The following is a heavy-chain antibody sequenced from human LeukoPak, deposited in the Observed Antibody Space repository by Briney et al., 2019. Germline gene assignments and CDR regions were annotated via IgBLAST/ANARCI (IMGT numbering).Heavy chain of an antibody. V-gene: IGHV4-39*01. CDR3: ASYSSGWYPTAGNFDY. CDR2: IYYSGST. J-gene: IGHJ4*02. Sequence: SETLSLTCTVSGGSISSSSYYWGWIRQPPGKGLEWIGSIYYSGSTYYNPSLKSRVAISVDTSKNQFSLKLSSVTAADTAVYYCASYSSGWYPTAGNFDYWGQGTLVTVSS. CDR1: GGSISSSSYY. D-gene: IGHD6-19*01.